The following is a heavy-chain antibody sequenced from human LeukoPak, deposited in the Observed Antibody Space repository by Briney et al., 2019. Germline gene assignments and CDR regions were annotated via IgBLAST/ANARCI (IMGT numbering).Heavy chain of an antibody. CDR2: IYPSDSDT. CDR1: GYSFTSYW. D-gene: IGHD6-13*01. J-gene: IGHJ4*02. CDR3: ARESRSSRTIDY. V-gene: IGHV5-51*03. Sequence: GESLKISCKGSGYSFTSYWIGWVRQMPGKGLEWMGIIYPSDSDTKYSPSFRGQVTISADKSITTAYPQWSSLKASDTAIYYCARESRSSRTIDYWGQGTQVTVSS.